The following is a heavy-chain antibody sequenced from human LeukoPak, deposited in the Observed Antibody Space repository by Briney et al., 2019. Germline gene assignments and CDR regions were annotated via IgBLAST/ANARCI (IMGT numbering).Heavy chain of an antibody. CDR1: GYSENFYG. CDR3: AGSLGFFTSNVCYLKY. CDR2: ISAQHGQT. V-gene: IGHV1-18*01. Sequence: GASVKVSCKTSGYSENFYGITWVRQVAGQGREWMGWISAQHGQTEYAPNSQDGVTMTTETYTNTAYMELRSLRSYDTAVYYCAGSLGFFTSNVCYLKYWGQGTLVTVSS. J-gene: IGHJ4*02. D-gene: IGHD2-8*01.